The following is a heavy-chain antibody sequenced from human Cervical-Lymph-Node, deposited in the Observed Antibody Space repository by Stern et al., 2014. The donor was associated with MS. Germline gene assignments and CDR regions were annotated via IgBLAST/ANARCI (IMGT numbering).Heavy chain of an antibody. CDR1: GDSITSYY. J-gene: IGHJ4*02. D-gene: IGHD6-19*01. V-gene: IGHV4-59*01. CDR3: ARGRGSDFDY. Sequence: VQLLESGPGLVKPSETLSLTCTVSGDSITSYYWTWIRQPPGKGLEWIGYIYYSGSTNSNPSLKSRVTISIDTSKNQFSLKLTSVTAADTAVYYCARGRGSDFDYWGQGTLVTVSS. CDR2: IYYSGST.